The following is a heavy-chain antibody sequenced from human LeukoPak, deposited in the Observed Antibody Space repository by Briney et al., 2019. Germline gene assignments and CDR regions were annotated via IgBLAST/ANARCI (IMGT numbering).Heavy chain of an antibody. V-gene: IGHV3-23*01. Sequence: PGGSLRLSCEASGFKFSDYSMSWVRQAPGKGLEWVAGIGGSGGGTYYGDSVKGRFTVSRDNSKNTVFLHMNNLSAEDTAVYYCAKSDGGWLVVWGQGTTVTVSS. D-gene: IGHD6-19*01. J-gene: IGHJ6*02. CDR1: GFKFSDYS. CDR3: AKSDGGWLVV. CDR2: IGGSGGGT.